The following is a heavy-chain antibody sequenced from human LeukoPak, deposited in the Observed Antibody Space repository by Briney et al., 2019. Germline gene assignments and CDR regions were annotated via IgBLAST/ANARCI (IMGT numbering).Heavy chain of an antibody. CDR1: GDSITNNNCY. J-gene: IGHJ6*03. V-gene: IGHV4-39*07. CDR3: ARVELSYYYYMDV. CDR2: IYYSGST. D-gene: IGHD1-7*01. Sequence: SETLSLTCTVSGDSITNNNCYWGWIRQPPGKGLEWIGSIYYSGSTYYNPSLKSRVTISVDTSKNQFSLKLSSVTAADTAVYYCARVELSYYYYMDVWGKGTTVTVSS.